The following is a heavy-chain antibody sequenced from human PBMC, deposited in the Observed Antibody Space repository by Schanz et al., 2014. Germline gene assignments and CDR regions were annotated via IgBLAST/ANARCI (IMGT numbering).Heavy chain of an antibody. CDR2: ISAYTNNT. J-gene: IGHJ4*02. CDR3: ARGGYSSGWYDRDIAHFDY. D-gene: IGHD6-19*01. V-gene: IGHV1-18*01. Sequence: QVQLVQSGAEVKKPGASVKVSCEASRYTFNTYGLNWVRQAPGQGLEWMGWISAYTNNTNYAQKVQGRVTMTTDTSTGTAYMELRSLRSDDTAVYYCARGGYSSGWYDRDIAHFDYWGQGTLVIVSS. CDR1: RYTFNTYG.